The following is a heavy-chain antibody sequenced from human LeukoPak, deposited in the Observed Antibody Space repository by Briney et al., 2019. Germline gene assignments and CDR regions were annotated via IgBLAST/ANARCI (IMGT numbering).Heavy chain of an antibody. CDR3: ARDPESSFDY. V-gene: IGHV3-33*01. Sequence: GGSLRPSCAASGFTFSSHGFHWVRQAPGKGLEWVAVIWYDGSNNYYADSVKGRFTISRDNSKNTLYLQMNSLRAEDTAVYYCARDPESSFDYWGQGTLVTVS. CDR1: GFTFSSHG. CDR2: IWYDGSNN. J-gene: IGHJ4*02. D-gene: IGHD1-14*01.